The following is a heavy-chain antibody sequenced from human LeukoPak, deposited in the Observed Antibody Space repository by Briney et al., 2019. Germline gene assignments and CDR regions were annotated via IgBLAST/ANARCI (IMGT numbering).Heavy chain of an antibody. V-gene: IGHV4-34*01. Sequence: SETLSLTCAVYGGSFSGYYWSWIRQPPGKGLEWIGEINHSGSTNYNPSLKSRVTISVDTSKNQFSLKLSSVTAADTAVYYCARGMGAPFARYNREAFDIWGRGTMVTVSS. J-gene: IGHJ3*02. CDR2: INHSGST. CDR3: ARGMGAPFARYNREAFDI. CDR1: GGSFSGYY. D-gene: IGHD1-26*01.